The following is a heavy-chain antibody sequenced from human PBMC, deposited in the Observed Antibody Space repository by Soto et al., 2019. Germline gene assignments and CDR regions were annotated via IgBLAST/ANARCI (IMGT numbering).Heavy chain of an antibody. Sequence: GGSLRLACAASGFTFSSYGMHWVRQAPGKGLEWVAVIWYDGSNKYYADSVKGRFTISRDNSKNTLYLQMNSLRAEDTAVYYCAKRNLEGCTGLECYLYDHRGLGALVTVSS. J-gene: IGHJ5*02. D-gene: IGHD2-8*02. CDR2: IWYDGSNK. CDR1: GFTFSSYG. CDR3: AKRNLEGCTGLECYLYDH. V-gene: IGHV3-33*06.